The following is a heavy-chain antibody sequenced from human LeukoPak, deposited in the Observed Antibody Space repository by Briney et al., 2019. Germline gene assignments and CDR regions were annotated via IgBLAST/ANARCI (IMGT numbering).Heavy chain of an antibody. CDR3: ARSVATFRSYYYYGMDV. D-gene: IGHD5-12*01. J-gene: IGHJ6*02. Sequence: ASVKVSCKASGYTFTSYGISWVRQAPGQGLEWMGWISAYNGNTNYAQKLQGRVTMTTDTSKSTAYMELRSLRSDDTAVYYCARSVATFRSYYYYGMDVWGQGTTVTVSS. V-gene: IGHV1-18*01. CDR2: ISAYNGNT. CDR1: GYTFTSYG.